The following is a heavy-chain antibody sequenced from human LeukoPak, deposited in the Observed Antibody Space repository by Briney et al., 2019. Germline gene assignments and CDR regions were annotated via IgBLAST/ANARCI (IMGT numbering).Heavy chain of an antibody. Sequence: QPGGSLRLSCAASGFTFSSYGMHWVRQAPGKGLEWVAVISYDGSNKYYADSVKGRFTISRDNSKNTLYLQMNSLRAEDTAVYYCAKDLGSGWYFDYWGQGTLVTVSS. D-gene: IGHD6-19*01. V-gene: IGHV3-30*18. J-gene: IGHJ4*02. CDR2: ISYDGSNK. CDR1: GFTFSSYG. CDR3: AKDLGSGWYFDY.